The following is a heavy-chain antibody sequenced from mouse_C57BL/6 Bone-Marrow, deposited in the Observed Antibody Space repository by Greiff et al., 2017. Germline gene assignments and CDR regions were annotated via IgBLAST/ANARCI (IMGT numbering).Heavy chain of an antibody. CDR2: IYPRGGNT. CDR3: ARGKGYWFAY. Sequence: QVQLKQSGAELARPGASVKLSCKASGYTFTSYGISWVKQRTGQGLEWIGEIYPRGGNTYYNEKFKGKATLTADKSSSTAYMELRSLPSEDSAVYFCARGKGYWFAYWGQGTLVTVSA. D-gene: IGHD2-2*01. CDR1: GYTFTSYG. V-gene: IGHV1-81*01. J-gene: IGHJ3*01.